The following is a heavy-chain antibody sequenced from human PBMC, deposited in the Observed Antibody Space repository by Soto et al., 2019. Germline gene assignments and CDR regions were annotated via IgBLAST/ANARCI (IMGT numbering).Heavy chain of an antibody. CDR1: GFTSSSYW. V-gene: IGHV3-7*01. CDR2: INQDGSEK. Sequence: PGGSLRLSCAASGFTSSSYWMSWVRQAPGKGLEWVANINQDGSEKYYVDSVKGRFTISRGNAKNSLYLQMNSLRAEDTAVFYCARGGGNFDYWGQGTLVTVSS. D-gene: IGHD1-26*01. CDR3: ARGGGNFDY. J-gene: IGHJ4*02.